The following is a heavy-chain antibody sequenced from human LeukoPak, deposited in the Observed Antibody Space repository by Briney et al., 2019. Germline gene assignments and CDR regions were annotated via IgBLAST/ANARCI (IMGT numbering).Heavy chain of an antibody. CDR2: IYSGGST. CDR3: ARDYYYDSSGYAPDDY. Sequence: PGGSLRLSCGVSGFNFNDAWMSWVRQAPGRGLEWVSVIYSGGSTYYADSVKGRFTISRDNSKNTLYLQMNSLRAEDTAVYYCARDYYYDSSGYAPDDYWGQGTLVTVSS. CDR1: GFNFNDAW. D-gene: IGHD3-22*01. V-gene: IGHV3-66*01. J-gene: IGHJ4*02.